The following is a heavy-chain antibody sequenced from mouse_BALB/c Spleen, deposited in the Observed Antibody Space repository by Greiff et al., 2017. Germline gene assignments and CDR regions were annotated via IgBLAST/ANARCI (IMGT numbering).Heavy chain of an antibody. CDR2: ISSGSSTI. V-gene: IGHV5-17*02. D-gene: IGHD2-1*01. CDR1: GFTFSSFG. CDR3: ARNGNYFLFDY. Sequence: EVMLVESGGGLVQPGGSRKLSCAASGFTFSSFGMHWVRQAPEKGLEWVAYISSGSSTIYYEDTVKGRFTISRDNPKNTLFLQMTSLRSEDTAMYYCARNGNYFLFDYWGQGTTLTVSS. J-gene: IGHJ2*01.